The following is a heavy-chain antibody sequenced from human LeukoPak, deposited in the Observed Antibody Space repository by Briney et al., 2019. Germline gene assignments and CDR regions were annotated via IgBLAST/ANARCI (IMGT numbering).Heavy chain of an antibody. J-gene: IGHJ1*01. Sequence: SETLSLTCTIFGDSVSRSDSYWDWIRQPPGKGLEWIGTIYYSGRTYYSPSLKSRVTLSVDMSNNQFSLTLSSVTAADTALYFCARRRYYDSSGYLEWGQGTLVPVSS. CDR3: ARRRYYDSSGYLE. CDR1: GDSVSRSDSY. V-gene: IGHV4-39*01. CDR2: IYYSGRT. D-gene: IGHD3-22*01.